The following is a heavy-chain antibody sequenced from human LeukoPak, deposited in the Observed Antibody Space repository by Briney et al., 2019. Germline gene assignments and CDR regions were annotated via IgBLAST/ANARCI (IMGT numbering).Heavy chain of an antibody. CDR2: ISTAGDT. D-gene: IGHD1-26*01. V-gene: IGHV3-13*01. CDR1: GFTFSSYD. J-gene: IGHJ2*01. Sequence: PGGSLRLSCAASGFTFSSYDMHWVRQAPGKGLEWVSAISTAGDTYYYVSVKGRFTISRENAKNSLYLQMNRLRPGDTAVYYCAREGPTVGSKWDNWYFDLWGRGSLVTVSS. CDR3: AREGPTVGSKWDNWYFDL.